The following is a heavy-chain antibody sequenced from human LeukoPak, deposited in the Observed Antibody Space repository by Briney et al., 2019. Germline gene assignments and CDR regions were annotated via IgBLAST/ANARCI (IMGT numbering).Heavy chain of an antibody. CDR2: IYYSGST. Sequence: SETLSLTCTVSGGSISSGGYYWSWIRQHPGKGLEWIGYIYYSGSTYYNPSLKSRVTISVDTSKNQFSLKLSSVTAADTAVYYCARDRDSSSWYGSGFDPWGQGTLVTVSS. CDR1: GGSISSGGYY. D-gene: IGHD6-13*01. J-gene: IGHJ5*02. CDR3: ARDRDSSSWYGSGFDP. V-gene: IGHV4-31*03.